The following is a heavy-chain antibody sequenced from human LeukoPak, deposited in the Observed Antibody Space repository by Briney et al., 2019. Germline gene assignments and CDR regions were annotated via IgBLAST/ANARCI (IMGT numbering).Heavy chain of an antibody. D-gene: IGHD3-22*01. J-gene: IGHJ4*02. Sequence: ASVKVSCKASGYKFTDDYMHWVRQAPGQGLEWMGIINPSGGSTSYAQKFQGRVTMTRDMSTSTVYMELSSLRSEDTAVYYCARGGPQLYYYDSSGLFDYWGQGTLVTVSS. CDR2: INPSGGST. CDR1: GYKFTDDY. CDR3: ARGGPQLYYYDSSGLFDY. V-gene: IGHV1-46*01.